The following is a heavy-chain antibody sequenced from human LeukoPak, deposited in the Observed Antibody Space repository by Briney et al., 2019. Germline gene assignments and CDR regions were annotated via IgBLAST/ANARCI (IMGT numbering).Heavy chain of an antibody. Sequence: GGSLTLSCAASGFTFSSYAMSWVRQPAGKGLEWVSAISGSGGSTYYADSVKGRFTISRDNSKNTLYLQMNSMRAEDTAVYYCAKDYSSGNNYFDYWGQGTLVTVSS. V-gene: IGHV3-23*01. D-gene: IGHD3-22*01. J-gene: IGHJ4*02. CDR1: GFTFSSYA. CDR3: AKDYSSGNNYFDY. CDR2: ISGSGGST.